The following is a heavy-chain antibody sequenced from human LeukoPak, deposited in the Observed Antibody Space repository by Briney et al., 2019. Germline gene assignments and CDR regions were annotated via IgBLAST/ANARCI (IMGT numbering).Heavy chain of an antibody. V-gene: IGHV3-48*02. CDR2: ISSSSSTT. D-gene: IGHD6-6*01. CDR1: GFTFSSYS. CDR3: ARDYRSSSGIGFDY. J-gene: IGHJ4*02. Sequence: PGGSLRLSCVASGFTFSSYSMNWVRQAPGKGLEWVSFISSSSSTTYYAESVKGRFTISRDNAKNSLYPQMNSLRDEDTAVYYCARDYRSSSGIGFDYWGQGTLVTVSS.